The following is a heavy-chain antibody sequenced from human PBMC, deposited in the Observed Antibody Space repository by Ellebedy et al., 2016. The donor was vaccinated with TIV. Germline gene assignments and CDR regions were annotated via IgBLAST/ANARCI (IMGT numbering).Heavy chain of an antibody. CDR2: INYSGST. J-gene: IGHJ3*01. V-gene: IGHV4-59*08. D-gene: IGHD5-24*01. CDR3: ARHLRADYKSGLGFDV. CDR1: GGYLSTYY. Sequence: SETLSLXXNVSGGYLSTYYWSWIRQSPGKGLEWIGYINYSGSTGYNPSLKSRVTISVDTSKNQFSLRLSSVTAADTAVYYCARHLRADYKSGLGFDVWGQGTMVTVS.